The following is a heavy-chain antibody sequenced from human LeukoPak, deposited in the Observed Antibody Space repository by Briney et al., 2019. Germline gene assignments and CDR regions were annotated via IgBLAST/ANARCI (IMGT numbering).Heavy chain of an antibody. CDR2: IYYSGST. CDR3: ARQYLAVRGVIILGWFDP. CDR1: GGSISSSSYY. Sequence: PSETLSLTCTVSGGSISSSSYYWGWIRQPPGKGLEWIGSIYYSGSTYYNPSLKSRVTIPVDTSKNQFSLKLSSVTAADTAVHYCARQYLAVRGVIILGWFDPWGQGTLVTVSS. V-gene: IGHV4-39*01. D-gene: IGHD3-10*01. J-gene: IGHJ5*02.